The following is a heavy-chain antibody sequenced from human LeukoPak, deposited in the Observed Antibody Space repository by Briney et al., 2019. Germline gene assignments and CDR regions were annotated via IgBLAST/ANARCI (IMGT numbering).Heavy chain of an antibody. V-gene: IGHV3-23*01. CDR2: ISGSGGST. J-gene: IGHJ3*02. D-gene: IGHD3-10*01. CDR1: GFTFSSYA. Sequence: GGSLRLSCAASGFTFSSYAMSWVRQAPGKGLEWVSAISGSGGSTYYADSVKGRFTISRDNSKNTLYLQMNSLRAGDTAVYYCAIPVLLWFGELSGHDAFDIWGQGTMVTVSS. CDR3: AIPVLLWFGELSGHDAFDI.